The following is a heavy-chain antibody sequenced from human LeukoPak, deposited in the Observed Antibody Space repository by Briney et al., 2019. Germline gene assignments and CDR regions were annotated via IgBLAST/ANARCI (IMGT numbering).Heavy chain of an antibody. CDR3: ASDFSPSSGWYQFDY. CDR1: GYTFTIYA. J-gene: IGHJ4*02. CDR2: INAGNGNT. D-gene: IGHD6-19*01. Sequence: GASVKVSCKASGYTFTIYAMHWVRQAPGQRREWMGWINAGNGNTKYSQKFQGRVTITRDTSASTAYMELSSLRSEDTAVYYCASDFSPSSGWYQFDYWGQGTLVTVSS. V-gene: IGHV1-3*01.